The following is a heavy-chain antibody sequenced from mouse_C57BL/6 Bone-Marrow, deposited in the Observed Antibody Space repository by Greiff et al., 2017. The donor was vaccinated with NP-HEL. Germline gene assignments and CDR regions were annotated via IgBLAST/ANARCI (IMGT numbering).Heavy chain of an antibody. D-gene: IGHD3-1*01. CDR2: IRLKSDNYAT. J-gene: IGHJ4*01. CDR1: GFTFSNYW. V-gene: IGHV6-3*01. Sequence: EVQVVESGGGLVQPGGSMKLSCVASGFTFSNYWMNWVRQSPEKGLEWVAQIRLKSDNYATTYAESVKGRFTISRDDSKSSVYLQMNNLRAEDTGIYYSTSGYGVYAMDYWGQGTSVTVSS. CDR3: TSGYGVYAMDY.